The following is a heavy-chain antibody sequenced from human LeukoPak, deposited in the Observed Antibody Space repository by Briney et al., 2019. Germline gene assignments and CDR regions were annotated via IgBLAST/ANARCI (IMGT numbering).Heavy chain of an antibody. CDR2: VTGRGST. V-gene: IGHV3-23*01. J-gene: IGHJ4*02. D-gene: IGHD6-19*01. CDR1: GFAFSSYG. CDR3: AKVGPYSSGWYYFDY. Sequence: GGSLRLSCAASGFAFSSYGMSWVRQAPGKGLDWVSAVTGRGSTKYADSVTGRFIISRDNSKNTLYLQMDSLRAEDTAVYYCAKVGPYSSGWYYFDYWGQGTLVTVSS.